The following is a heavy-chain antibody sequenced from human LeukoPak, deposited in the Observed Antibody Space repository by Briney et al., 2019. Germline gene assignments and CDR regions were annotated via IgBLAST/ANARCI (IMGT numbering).Heavy chain of an antibody. CDR2: IYYSGST. CDR1: GGSISSYY. Sequence: PSETLSLTCTVSGGSISSYYWSWIRQPPGKGLEWIGYIYYSGSTNYNPSLKSRVTISVDTSKNQFSLKLSSVTAADTAVYYCASSPLTGTTNDAFDIWGQGTMVTVSS. V-gene: IGHV4-59*01. D-gene: IGHD1-7*01. CDR3: ASSPLTGTTNDAFDI. J-gene: IGHJ3*02.